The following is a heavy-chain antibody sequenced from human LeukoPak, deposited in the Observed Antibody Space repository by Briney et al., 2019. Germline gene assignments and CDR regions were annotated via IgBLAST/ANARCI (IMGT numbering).Heavy chain of an antibody. CDR3: AKSLLWFGEAPDY. CDR1: GFTFSSYA. D-gene: IGHD3-10*01. J-gene: IGHJ4*02. Sequence: GGSLRLSCAASGFTFSSYAMSWVRQAPGRGLEWVSAISGSGGSTYYADSVKGRFTISRDNSKNTLYLQMNSLRAEDTAVYYCAKSLLWFGEAPDYWGQGTLVTVSS. V-gene: IGHV3-23*01. CDR2: ISGSGGST.